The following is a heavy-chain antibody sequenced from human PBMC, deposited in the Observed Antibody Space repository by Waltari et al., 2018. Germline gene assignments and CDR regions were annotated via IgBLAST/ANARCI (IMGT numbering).Heavy chain of an antibody. J-gene: IGHJ5*02. D-gene: IGHD5-18*01. CDR2: IYYSGST. Sequence: QVQLQQWGAGLLKPAETLSLPCAMYGGPFSGYYCTWIRQSPGKGLEWIGYIYYSGSTYYNPSLKSRVTISVDTSKNQFSLKLSYVTAADTAVYYCASLWLLGWFDPWGQGTLVTVSS. CDR3: ASLWLLGWFDP. CDR1: GGPFSGYY. V-gene: IGHV4-34*01.